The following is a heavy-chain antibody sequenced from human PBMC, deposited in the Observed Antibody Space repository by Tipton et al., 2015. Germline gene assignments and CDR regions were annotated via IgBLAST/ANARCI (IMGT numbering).Heavy chain of an antibody. J-gene: IGHJ3*02. D-gene: IGHD1-1*01. V-gene: IGHV6-1*01. CDR3: ARNWNDDDAFDI. CDR1: GDSVSSNSAT. Sequence: GLVKPSQTLSLTCAISGDSVSSNSATWNWIRQSPSRGLEWLGRTYYRSTWYNDYAISVKSRITINPDTSKNQFSLQLNSVTPEDTAVYYCARNWNDDDAFDIWGQGTMVTVSS. CDR2: TYYRSTWYN.